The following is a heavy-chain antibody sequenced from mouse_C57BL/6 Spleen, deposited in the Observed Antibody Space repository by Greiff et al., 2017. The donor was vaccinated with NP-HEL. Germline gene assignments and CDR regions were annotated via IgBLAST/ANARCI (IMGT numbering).Heavy chain of an antibody. Sequence: QVQLQQPGAELVMPGASVKLSCKASGYTFTSYWMHWVKQRPGQGLEWIGEIDPSDSYTNYNQKFKGKSTLTVDKSSSTAYMQLSSLTSEDSAVYYCARRITTRNVFDYWGQGTTLTVSS. CDR2: IDPSDSYT. V-gene: IGHV1-69*01. CDR3: ARRITTRNVFDY. J-gene: IGHJ2*01. D-gene: IGHD1-1*01. CDR1: GYTFTSYW.